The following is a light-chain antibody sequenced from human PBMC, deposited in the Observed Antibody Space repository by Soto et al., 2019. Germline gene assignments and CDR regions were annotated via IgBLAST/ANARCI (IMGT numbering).Light chain of an antibody. CDR3: QQSYSTPHFT. V-gene: IGKV1-39*01. CDR1: RGLIFI. Sequence: DIQMTHSPASLFAPGEERAPIICRPVRGLIFILNWYQKTLGRAPQLIIYSIPILQGGVPSRFSGSGSGTDFALTITSLQPEDFGTYYCQQSYSTPHFTFGHGTKVEIK. J-gene: IGKJ3*01. CDR2: SIP.